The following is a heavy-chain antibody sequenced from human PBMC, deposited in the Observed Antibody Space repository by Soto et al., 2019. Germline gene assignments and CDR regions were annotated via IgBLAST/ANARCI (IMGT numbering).Heavy chain of an antibody. CDR1: GFTFSNSY. CDR2: IKRKSDGETT. J-gene: IGHJ3*02. Sequence: EVQLVESGGGLVNPGGSLRLSCAASGFTFSNSYMSWVRQTPGKGLEWVGRIKRKSDGETTDYAVPVKGRFTISRDDAKSTVYLQMNSLKTEDTDMYYCGTGSAFDIWGQGTMVTVSS. V-gene: IGHV3-15*01. CDR3: GTGSAFDI. D-gene: IGHD7-27*01.